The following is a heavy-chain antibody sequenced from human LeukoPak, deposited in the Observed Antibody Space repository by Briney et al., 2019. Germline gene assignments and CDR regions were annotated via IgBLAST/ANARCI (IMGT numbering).Heavy chain of an antibody. V-gene: IGHV3-53*01. CDR3: ATVVDYGDLRDY. CDR1: GFTVSSNY. Sequence: GGSLRLSCAASGFTVSSNYMSWVRQAPGKGLEWVSVIYSGGSTYYADSVKGRFTISRDNSKNTLYLQMNSLRAEDTAVYYCATVVDYGDLRDYWGQGTLVTVSS. D-gene: IGHD4-17*01. CDR2: IYSGGST. J-gene: IGHJ4*02.